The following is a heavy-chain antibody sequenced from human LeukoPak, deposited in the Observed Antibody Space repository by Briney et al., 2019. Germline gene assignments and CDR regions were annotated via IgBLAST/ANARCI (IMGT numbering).Heavy chain of an antibody. CDR1: GFTFSSYA. CDR3: AKDLGVTYYDFWSGYLY. J-gene: IGHJ4*02. Sequence: GGSLRLSCAASGFTFSSYAMSWVRQAPGKGLEWVSAISGSGGSTYYADSVKGRFTISRDNSKNTLYLQMNSLRAEDTAVYYCAKDLGVTYYDFWSGYLYWGQGTLVTVSS. CDR2: ISGSGGST. V-gene: IGHV3-23*01. D-gene: IGHD3-3*01.